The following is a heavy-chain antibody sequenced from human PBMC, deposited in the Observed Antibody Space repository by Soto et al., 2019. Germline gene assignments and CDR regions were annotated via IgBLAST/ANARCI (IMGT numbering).Heavy chain of an antibody. V-gene: IGHV3-23*01. D-gene: IGHD4-17*01. Sequence: EGQLLQSGGGLVQPGESLRLSCAASGFTFSSSDMSWVRQAPGKGLEWVSSISIRGDYRYYADSVKGRFTISRDNSKNTLYLQMSSLPAEDTALYYCANHGGFDFWGQGTMVAVSS. CDR1: GFTFSSSD. J-gene: IGHJ3*01. CDR2: ISIRGDYR. CDR3: ANHGGFDF.